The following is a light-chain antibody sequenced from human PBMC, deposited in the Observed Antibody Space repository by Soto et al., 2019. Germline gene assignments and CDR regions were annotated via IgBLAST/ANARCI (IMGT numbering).Light chain of an antibody. CDR3: CSSAGGGTYV. CDR2: EVT. V-gene: IGLV2-23*02. CDR1: PSYVGSYDL. J-gene: IGLJ1*01. Sequence: TPPGPLSGSPWQSNAPSCTGTPSYVGSYDLVSWYQQHPGKAPKLMIYEVTKRPSGVSSRFSGSKSGNTASLTISGLQAEDDADYYCCSSAGGGTYVFGTGTKVTVL.